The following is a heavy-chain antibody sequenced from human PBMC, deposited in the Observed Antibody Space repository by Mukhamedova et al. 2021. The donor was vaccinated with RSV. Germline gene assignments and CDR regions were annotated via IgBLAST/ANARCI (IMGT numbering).Heavy chain of an antibody. D-gene: IGHD6-19*01. Sequence: VRQAPGQRLEWMGWINAGNGNTKYSQKFQGRVTITRDTSASTAYMELSSLRSEDTAVHYCARDARGSGWYENFDYWGQGTLVTVS. CDR2: INAGNGNT. J-gene: IGHJ4*02. CDR3: ARDARGSGWYENFDY. V-gene: IGHV1-3*01.